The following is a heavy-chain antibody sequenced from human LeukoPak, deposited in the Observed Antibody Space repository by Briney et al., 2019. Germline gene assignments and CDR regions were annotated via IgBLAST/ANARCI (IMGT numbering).Heavy chain of an antibody. CDR2: IKQDGSET. CDR3: AKDLSYHYSFER. Sequence: GGSLRLSCAASGFTSSTYWMSWVRQAPGKGLEWVASIKQDGSETYYVDSVKGRFTLSRDNSKNTLYLHMNSLRAEDTAVYYCAKDLSYHYSFERWGQGTLVTVSS. D-gene: IGHD3-16*01. V-gene: IGHV3-7*01. J-gene: IGHJ4*02. CDR1: GFTSSTYW.